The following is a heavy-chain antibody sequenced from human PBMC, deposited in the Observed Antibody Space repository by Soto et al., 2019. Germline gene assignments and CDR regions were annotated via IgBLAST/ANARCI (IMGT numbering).Heavy chain of an antibody. CDR3: ARCHRGLRCHLDY. D-gene: IGHD4-17*01. J-gene: IGHJ4*02. Sequence: ASVKVSCKASGYTFSGFYMHWVRQAPGQGLEWMGWINPNSGGTKSAEKFQGRVTMTRDTSVNSAYLHLSSLTSDDTAVYFCARCHRGLRCHLDYWGQGTLVTVSS. CDR2: INPNSGGT. CDR1: GYTFSGFY. V-gene: IGHV1-2*02.